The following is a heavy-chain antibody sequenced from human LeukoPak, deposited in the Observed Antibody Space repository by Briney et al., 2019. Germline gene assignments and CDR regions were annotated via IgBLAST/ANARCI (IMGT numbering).Heavy chain of an antibody. V-gene: IGHV4-39*01. CDR2: IYYSGST. D-gene: IGHD6-13*01. CDR3: ARREQQLDPKKSSNGYFDY. Sequence: KPSETLSLTCTVSGGSISSSSYYWGWIRQPPGKGLEWIGSIYYSGSTCYNPSLKSRVTISVDTSKNQFSLKLSSVTAADTAVYYCARREQQLDPKKSSNGYFDYWGQGALVTVSS. J-gene: IGHJ4*02. CDR1: GGSISSSSYY.